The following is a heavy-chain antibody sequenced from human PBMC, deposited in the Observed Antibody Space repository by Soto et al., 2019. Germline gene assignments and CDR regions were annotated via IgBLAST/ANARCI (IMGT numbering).Heavy chain of an antibody. Sequence: SETLSLTCTVSGGSISSGGYYWSWIRQHPGKGLEWIGYIYYSGSTYYNPSLKSRVTISVDTSKNQFSLKLSSVTAADTTVYYCARLSNPWGNSVMDYWGQGTLVTVSS. V-gene: IGHV4-31*03. D-gene: IGHD3-16*01. J-gene: IGHJ4*02. CDR1: GGSISSGGYY. CDR3: ARLSNPWGNSVMDY. CDR2: IYYSGST.